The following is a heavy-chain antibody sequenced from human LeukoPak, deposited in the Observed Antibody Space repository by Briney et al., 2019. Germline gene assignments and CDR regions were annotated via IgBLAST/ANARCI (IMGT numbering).Heavy chain of an antibody. CDR3: ARGQIDLLRNYFDS. V-gene: IGHV3-66*01. D-gene: IGHD3-22*01. J-gene: IGHJ4*02. CDR1: GFIVSHKY. CDR2: IYAGGNS. Sequence: PGGSLRLSCAASGFIVSHKYMAWVRQAPGKGLEWLSIIYAGGNSVSADSVKGRFIISRDNSRNTVHLQMNSLRDDDTAVYYGARGQIDLLRNYFDSWGPGTLVAVSS.